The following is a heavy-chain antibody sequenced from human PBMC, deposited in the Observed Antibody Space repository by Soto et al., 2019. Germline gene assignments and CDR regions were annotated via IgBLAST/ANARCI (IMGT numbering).Heavy chain of an antibody. Sequence: ASVKVSCKASGGTFSSYAISWVRQAPGQGLEWMGGIIPIFGTANYAQKFQGRVTITADESTSTAYMELSSLRSEDTAVYYCARDLGVVVNTNWFDPWGQGTLVTVSS. D-gene: IGHD3-22*01. CDR2: IIPIFGTA. V-gene: IGHV1-69*13. J-gene: IGHJ5*02. CDR3: ARDLGVVVNTNWFDP. CDR1: GGTFSSYA.